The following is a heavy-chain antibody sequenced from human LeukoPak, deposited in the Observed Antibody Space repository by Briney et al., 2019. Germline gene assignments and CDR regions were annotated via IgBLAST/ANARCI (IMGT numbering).Heavy chain of an antibody. J-gene: IGHJ5*01. D-gene: IGHD3-22*01. Sequence: PGGSLRLSCAASGFTFSSYWMSWVRQAPGKGLEWVANIKQGGSEKYYVDSVKGRFTISRDNAKNSLYLQMNSLRAEDTAVYYCAGGITMIVGTFHDSWGHGTLVTVSS. CDR1: GFTFSSYW. V-gene: IGHV3-7*01. CDR2: IKQGGSEK. CDR3: AGGITMIVGTFHDS.